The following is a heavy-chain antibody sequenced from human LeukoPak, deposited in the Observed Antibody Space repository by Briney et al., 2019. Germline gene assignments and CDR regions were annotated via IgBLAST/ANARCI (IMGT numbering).Heavy chain of an antibody. CDR3: AKSDCSYISCYVLDY. J-gene: IGHJ4*02. V-gene: IGHV3-23*01. CDR2: ISGSGDNI. Sequence: GGSLRLSCAASGFTFSSYAMSWVRQAPGKGLEWVSAISGSGDNIYYADSVKGRFTISRDSSKKTLYLQMNILRAEDTAIYYCAKSDCSYISCYVLDYWGQGTQVTVSS. CDR1: GFTFSSYA. D-gene: IGHD2-2*01.